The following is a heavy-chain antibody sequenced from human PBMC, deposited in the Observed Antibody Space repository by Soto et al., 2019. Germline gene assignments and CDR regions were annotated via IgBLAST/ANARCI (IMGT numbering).Heavy chain of an antibody. CDR2: IYTSGST. CDR3: ARHGVTRADFWSGLGAFDI. Sequence: SETLSLTCTVSGGSISSYYWSWIRQPAGKGLEWIGRIYTSGSTNYNPSLKSRVTMSVDTSKNQFSLKLSSVTAADTAVYYCARHGVTRADFWSGLGAFDIWGQGTMVTVSS. J-gene: IGHJ3*02. V-gene: IGHV4-4*07. CDR1: GGSISSYY. D-gene: IGHD3-3*01.